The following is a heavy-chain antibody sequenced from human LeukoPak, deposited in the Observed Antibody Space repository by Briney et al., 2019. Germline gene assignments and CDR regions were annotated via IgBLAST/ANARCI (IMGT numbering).Heavy chain of an antibody. V-gene: IGHV4-39*01. CDR2: IYYSGST. J-gene: IGHJ4*02. Sequence: SETLSLTCAVYGGSFSGYYWGWIRQPPGKGLEWIGSIYYSGSTYYNPSLKSRATISVDTSKNQFSLKLSSVTAADTAVYYCATPYYDILTGYYTFDYWGQGTLVTVSS. D-gene: IGHD3-9*01. CDR1: GGSFSGYY. CDR3: ATPYYDILTGYYTFDY.